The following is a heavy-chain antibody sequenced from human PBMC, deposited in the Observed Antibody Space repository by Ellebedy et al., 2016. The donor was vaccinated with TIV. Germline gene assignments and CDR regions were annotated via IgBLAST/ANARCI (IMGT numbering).Heavy chain of an antibody. CDR2: INPDSGGT. D-gene: IGHD6-13*01. Sequence: ASVKVSXKASGYTFTGYYIHWVRQAPGQGLEWMGWINPDSGGTNYAQRFQGRVTMTRDMSISTAYMELSRLRSDDTAAYYCAREVISAGNFDFWGQGTLLTVSS. CDR3: AREVISAGNFDF. J-gene: IGHJ4*02. V-gene: IGHV1-2*02. CDR1: GYTFTGYY.